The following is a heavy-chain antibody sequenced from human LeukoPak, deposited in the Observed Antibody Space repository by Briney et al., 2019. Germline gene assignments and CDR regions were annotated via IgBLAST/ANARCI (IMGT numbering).Heavy chain of an antibody. D-gene: IGHD7-27*01. CDR1: GFTFTAYY. CDR3: SRGPHWDPHFDF. CDR2: INPNSGGT. J-gene: IGHJ4*02. Sequence: AASVKVSCKASGFTFTAYYLHWVRQAPGRRLEWMGWINPNSGGTNYAQKFQGRVTMTRDTSISTAYMELSRLRSDDTAVYYCSRGPHWDPHFDFWGQGTLVTVSS. V-gene: IGHV1-2*02.